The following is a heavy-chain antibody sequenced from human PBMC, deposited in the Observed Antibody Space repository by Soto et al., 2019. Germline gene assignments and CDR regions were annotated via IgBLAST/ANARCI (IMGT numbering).Heavy chain of an antibody. V-gene: IGHV6-1*01. CDR1: GDSVSSNSAA. J-gene: IGHJ6*02. CDR3: ARALTRYSSSWYYYYYGMDV. D-gene: IGHD6-13*01. CDR2: TYYRSKWYN. Sequence: PSQTLSLTCAISGDSVSSNSAAWNWIRQSPSRGLEWLGRTYYRSKWYNDYAVSVKSRITINPDTSKNQFSLQLNSVTPEDTAVYYCARALTRYSSSWYYYYYGMDVWGQGTTVTVSS.